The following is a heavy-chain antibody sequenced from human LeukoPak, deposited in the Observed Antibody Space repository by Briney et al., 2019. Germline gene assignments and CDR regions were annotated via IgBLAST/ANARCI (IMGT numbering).Heavy chain of an antibody. CDR2: INHSGST. Sequence: SETLSLTCAVYGGSFSGYYWSWIRQPPGKGLEWIGEINHSGSTNYNPSLKSRVTISVDTSKNQFSLKPSSVTAADTAVYYCARVANYYDSSGYFLTFDYWGQGTLVTVSS. CDR3: ARVANYYDSSGYFLTFDY. CDR1: GGSFSGYY. D-gene: IGHD3-22*01. J-gene: IGHJ4*02. V-gene: IGHV4-34*01.